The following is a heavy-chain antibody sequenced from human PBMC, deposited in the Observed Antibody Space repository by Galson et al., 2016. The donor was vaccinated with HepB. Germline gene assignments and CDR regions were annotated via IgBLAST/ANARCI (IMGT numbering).Heavy chain of an antibody. CDR2: ISGSGGST. J-gene: IGHJ4*02. V-gene: IGHV3-23*01. CDR1: GFTFSSYA. D-gene: IGHD3-9*01. Sequence: SLRLSCAVSGFTFSSYAMSWVRQAPGKGLEWVSSISGSGGSTFYADSVKGWFTISRDNSKNTLYLQMNSLRAEDTAVYYCAKARDGLRYFDWYYFDYWGQGTLVTVSS. CDR3: AKARDGLRYFDWYYFDY.